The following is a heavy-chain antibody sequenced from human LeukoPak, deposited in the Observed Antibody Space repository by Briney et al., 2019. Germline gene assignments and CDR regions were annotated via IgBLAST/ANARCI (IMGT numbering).Heavy chain of an antibody. V-gene: IGHV3-23*01. Sequence: GGPLSLSGVPPGFPFSKNAIGWVRQAPGKGLEWASAISGSGGSTYYADSVKGRFTISRDNSKNTLYLQMNSLRAEDTAVYYCAKSGGYMFAWFDPWGQGTLVTVSS. D-gene: IGHD1-1*01. CDR2: ISGSGGST. CDR1: GFPFSKNA. J-gene: IGHJ5*02. CDR3: AKSGGYMFAWFDP.